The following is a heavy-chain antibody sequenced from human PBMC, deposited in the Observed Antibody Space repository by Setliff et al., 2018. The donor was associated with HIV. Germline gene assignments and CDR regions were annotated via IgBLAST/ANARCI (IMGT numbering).Heavy chain of an antibody. CDR1: GGSFSAYY. Sequence: LSLTCAVYGGSFSAYYWGWIRQSPEMGLEWIAEISHTGSTKYNPSLGSRVTISLATSKNQFSLSLRSLSAADTAVYYCARDKRYRFPFDSWGQGTLVTVSS. CDR2: ISHTGST. CDR3: ARDKRYRFPFDS. D-gene: IGHD2-2*02. V-gene: IGHV4-34*01. J-gene: IGHJ4*02.